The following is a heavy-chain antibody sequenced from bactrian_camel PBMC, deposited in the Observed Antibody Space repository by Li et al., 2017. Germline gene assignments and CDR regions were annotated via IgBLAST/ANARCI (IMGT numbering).Heavy chain of an antibody. Sequence: HVQLVESGGGSVQAGGSLRLSCAASGITYSRYCMAWFRQAPGKEREGVAAIDGGGTTSVADSVKGRFTISKDSAGNILYLQMNSLKPEDTAMYYCVLDPGASQCNDDPWTAQALGIFWGQGTQVTVS. D-gene: IGHD3*01. CDR1: GITYSRYC. CDR2: IDGGGTT. J-gene: IGHJ4*01. CDR3: VLDPGASQCNDDPWTAQALGIF. V-gene: IGHV3S26*01.